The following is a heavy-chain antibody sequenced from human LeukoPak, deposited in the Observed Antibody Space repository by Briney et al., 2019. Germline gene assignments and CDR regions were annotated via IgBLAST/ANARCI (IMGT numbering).Heavy chain of an antibody. Sequence: SETLSLTCTVSGASVNSGSFFWSWFRQPAGKGLEWIGRIYISGSTNYNPSLKSRVTILVDTSKNQFSLKLSSVTAADTAVYYCARIRRWDCSGGSCYGEDFDYWGQGNLVTVSS. D-gene: IGHD2-15*01. CDR2: IYISGST. CDR1: GASVNSGSFF. CDR3: ARIRRWDCSGGSCYGEDFDY. J-gene: IGHJ4*02. V-gene: IGHV4-61*02.